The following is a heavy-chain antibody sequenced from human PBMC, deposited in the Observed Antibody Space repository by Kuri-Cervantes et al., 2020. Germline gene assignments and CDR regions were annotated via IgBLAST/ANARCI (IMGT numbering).Heavy chain of an antibody. CDR1: GFTFSNAW. Sequence: GESLKISCAASGFTFSNAWMSWVRQAPGKGLEWVGRIKSKTDGGTTDYAAPVKGRFTISRDNSKNTLYLQMNSLRAEDTAVYYCARDHYGSGTHFDYWGQGTLVTVSS. CDR3: ARDHYGSGTHFDY. J-gene: IGHJ4*02. D-gene: IGHD3-10*01. V-gene: IGHV3-15*01. CDR2: IKSKTDGGTT.